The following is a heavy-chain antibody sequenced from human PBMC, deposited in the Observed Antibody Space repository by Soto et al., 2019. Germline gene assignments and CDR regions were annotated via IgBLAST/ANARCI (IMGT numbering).Heavy chain of an antibody. V-gene: IGHV1-3*01. CDR3: ATVTYYDFWSGYLYPYYYYGMDV. Sequence: ASVKVSCKASGYTFTSYAMHWVCQAPGQRLEWMGWINAGNGNTKYSQKFQGRVTITRDTSASTAYMELSSLRSEDTAVYYCATVTYYDFWSGYLYPYYYYGMDVWGQGTTVTVSS. D-gene: IGHD3-3*01. CDR2: INAGNGNT. CDR1: GYTFTSYA. J-gene: IGHJ6*02.